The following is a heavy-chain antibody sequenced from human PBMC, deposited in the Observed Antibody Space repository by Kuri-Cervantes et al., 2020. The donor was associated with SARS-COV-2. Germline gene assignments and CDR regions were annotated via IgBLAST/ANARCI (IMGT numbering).Heavy chain of an antibody. D-gene: IGHD4-17*01. CDR3: ARGFPTVTTWLGYHYYGMDV. CDR1: GFTFSSYS. CDR2: ISSSSSTI. V-gene: IGHV3-48*01. Sequence: GESLKISCAASGFTFSSYSMNWVRQAPGKGLEWVSYISSSSSTIYYADSVKGRFTISRDNAKNSLYLQMNSLRAEDTAVHYCARGFPTVTTWLGYHYYGMDVWGQGTTVTVSS. J-gene: IGHJ6*02.